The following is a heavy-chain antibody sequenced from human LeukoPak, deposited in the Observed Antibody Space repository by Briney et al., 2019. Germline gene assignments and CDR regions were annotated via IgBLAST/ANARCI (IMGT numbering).Heavy chain of an antibody. J-gene: IGHJ4*02. CDR3: EKDSCQLWLQGSLDY. Sequence: GGSLRLSCAASGFTLNGYSMQWVRRAPGKGRVWVAFVRYDGTNKYYAHSVKGRFTISRDNSKNTLYLQMNGLRAEDTDVYYCEKDSCQLWLQGSLDYWGQGNLVTVSS. V-gene: IGHV3-30*02. D-gene: IGHD5-18*01. CDR2: VRYDGTNK. CDR1: GFTLNGYS.